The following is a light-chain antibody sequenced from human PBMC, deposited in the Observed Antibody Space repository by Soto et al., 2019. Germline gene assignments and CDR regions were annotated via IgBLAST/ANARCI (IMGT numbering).Light chain of an antibody. CDR2: GAS. CDR3: QQYNHCHLKSQ. Sequence: EIVLTQSPATLSVSPGERATLSCRASQSVSNNLTWYQQKPGQAPRVLIYGASTTTTGIPARLSGSGSGTEFTLTISSLQSEYFSVNYCQQYNHCHLKSQFGAGTDADIK. CDR1: QSVSNN. J-gene: IGKJ3*01. V-gene: IGKV3-15*01.